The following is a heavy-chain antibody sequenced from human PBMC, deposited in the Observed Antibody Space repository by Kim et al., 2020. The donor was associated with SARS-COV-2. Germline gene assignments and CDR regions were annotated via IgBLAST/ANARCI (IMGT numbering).Heavy chain of an antibody. CDR1: GGSISSSSYY. CDR2: IYYSGTT. D-gene: IGHD6-19*01. J-gene: IGHJ5*02. CDR3: ARQYSSGRQP. V-gene: IGHV4-39*01. Sequence: SETLSLTCTVSGGSISSSSYYWGWIRQPPGKGLEWIGSIYYSGTTYYNPSLKSRVTISVDTSKNQFSLKLSSVTAADTAVSYCARQYSSGRQPWGQGTLV.